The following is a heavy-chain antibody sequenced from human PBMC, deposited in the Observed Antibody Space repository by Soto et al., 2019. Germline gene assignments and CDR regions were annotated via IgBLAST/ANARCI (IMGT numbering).Heavy chain of an antibody. CDR1: GLSFSDNA. CDR2: ISATGGAT. D-gene: IGHD5-12*01. Sequence: GTLRLSCAASGLSFSDNAMNWVRQTPGVGLELVSQISATGGATHYADSVKGRFTISRDNSRNTLYLQLDSLRAEDTAIYYCAKCGFKRWLPGGYYYYGMDGWGQGTTVTVSS. CDR3: AKCGFKRWLPGGYYYYGMDG. J-gene: IGHJ6*02. V-gene: IGHV3-23*01.